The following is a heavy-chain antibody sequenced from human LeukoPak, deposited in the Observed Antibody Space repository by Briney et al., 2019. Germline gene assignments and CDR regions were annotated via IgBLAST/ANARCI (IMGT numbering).Heavy chain of an antibody. Sequence: PSETLSLTCTVSGGSISSYYWSWIRQPAGKGLEWIGRIYTSGSTNYNPSLKSRVTISVDTSKNQFSLKLSSVTAADTAVYYCAGRRLHLPTDYWGQGTLVTVSS. CDR2: IYTSGST. D-gene: IGHD4-11*01. CDR3: AGRRLHLPTDY. J-gene: IGHJ4*02. CDR1: GGSISSYY. V-gene: IGHV4-4*07.